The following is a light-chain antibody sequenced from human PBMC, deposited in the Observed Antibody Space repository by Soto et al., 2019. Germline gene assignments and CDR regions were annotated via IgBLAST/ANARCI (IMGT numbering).Light chain of an antibody. CDR3: SSFQSSSTPNV. CDR1: SSDVGGYNH. V-gene: IGLV2-14*01. J-gene: IGLJ1*01. CDR2: DVS. Sequence: QSALTQPASVSGSPGQSITISCTGTSSDVGGYNHVSWYQQYPGKAPKLMISDVSDRPSGVSNRFSGSKSGNTASLTISGLQAEDEADYYCSSFQSSSTPNVFGTGTKLTVL.